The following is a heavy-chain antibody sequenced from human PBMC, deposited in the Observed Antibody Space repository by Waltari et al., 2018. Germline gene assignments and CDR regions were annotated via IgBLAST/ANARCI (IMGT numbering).Heavy chain of an antibody. Sequence: EVQLVETGGGLIQPGGSLSLSWAASGFPVRTTSMHWVRQAPGKGLEWVSVIHIPSTTYYADSVKGRFTMSRDNSKNTLSLQMNSLRDEDTAVYYCARLAVAGPDVFSYFYGMDVWGQGTTVTVSS. V-gene: IGHV3-53*02. J-gene: IGHJ6*02. CDR3: ARLAVAGPDVFSYFYGMDV. CDR2: IHIPSTT. CDR1: GFPVRTTS. D-gene: IGHD6-19*01.